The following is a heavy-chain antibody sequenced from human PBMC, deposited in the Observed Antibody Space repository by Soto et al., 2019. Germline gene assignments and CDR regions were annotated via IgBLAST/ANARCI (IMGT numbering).Heavy chain of an antibody. J-gene: IGHJ4*02. CDR3: ARAPYEDYAVPEPNYFDS. V-gene: IGHV1-69*01. Sequence: QVQLVQSGTEVKKPGSSVRVSCKASGGTFSTLAVSWVRQAPGQGLEWMGGIIPIFGRPVYAQKFQGRVTITADESTSIVYMELGSLSSDDTAVYYCARAPYEDYAVPEPNYFDSWGQGTLVIVDS. CDR2: IIPIFGRP. D-gene: IGHD4-17*01. CDR1: GGTFSTLA.